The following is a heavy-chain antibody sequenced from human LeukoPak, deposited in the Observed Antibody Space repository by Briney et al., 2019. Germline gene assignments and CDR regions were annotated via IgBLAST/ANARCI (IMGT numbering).Heavy chain of an antibody. CDR1: GGTFNRYA. CDR3: ARDRPYTGGWRGFDY. CDR2: IIPMFGIA. J-gene: IGHJ4*02. V-gene: IGHV1-69*01. D-gene: IGHD6-19*01. Sequence: GSSVKVSCKASGGTFNRYAISWVRQAPGQGLEWMGGIIPMFGIANYAQKFQGRVMITADESTSTAYMELSSLRSEDTAVYYCARDRPYTGGWRGFDYWGQGTLVTVSS.